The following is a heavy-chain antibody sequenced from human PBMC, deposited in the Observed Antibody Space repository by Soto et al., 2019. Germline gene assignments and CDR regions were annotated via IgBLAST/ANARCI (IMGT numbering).Heavy chain of an antibody. J-gene: IGHJ4*02. V-gene: IGHV3-7*01. Sequence: PGGSLRLSCAASGFTFSTYWMSWVRQAPGKGLEWVANIKQDGSEKYYVDSVKGRFTISRDNAKNSLYLQMYSLRAEDTAVYYCARGGLGLVVVPAAMLRFAYFDYWGQGTLVTVSS. CDR1: GFTFSTYW. CDR2: IKQDGSEK. D-gene: IGHD2-2*01. CDR3: ARGGLGLVVVPAAMLRFAYFDY.